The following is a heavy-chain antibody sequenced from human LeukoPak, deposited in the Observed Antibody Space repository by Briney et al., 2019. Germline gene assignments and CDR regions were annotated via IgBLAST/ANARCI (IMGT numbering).Heavy chain of an antibody. J-gene: IGHJ6*03. V-gene: IGHV4-34*01. CDR1: GFTFSDPY. D-gene: IGHD3-16*01. CDR2: INHSGGT. CDR3: ARVKDPGGHYYYYYMDV. Sequence: PGGSLRLSCEASGFTFSDPYMSWIRQPPGKGLEWIGEINHSGGTKYNPSLKSRVTISVDTSKNQFSLKLSSVTAADTAMYYCARVKDPGGHYYYYYMDVWGKGTTVTVSS.